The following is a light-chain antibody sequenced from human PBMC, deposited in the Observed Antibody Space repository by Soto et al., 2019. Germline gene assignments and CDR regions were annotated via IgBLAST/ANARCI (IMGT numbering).Light chain of an antibody. Sequence: DTQMTQSPSSVSAAIGDRVTITCRASQDVGTWVAWYQQQPGKPPKLLIYGASGLHTGVPSRFSGSGSGPDFTLTFSALHPEDFAPYFCLQSHSFPLTFGGGTNVDIK. CDR3: LQSHSFPLT. CDR1: QDVGTW. V-gene: IGKV1-12*01. CDR2: GAS. J-gene: IGKJ4*01.